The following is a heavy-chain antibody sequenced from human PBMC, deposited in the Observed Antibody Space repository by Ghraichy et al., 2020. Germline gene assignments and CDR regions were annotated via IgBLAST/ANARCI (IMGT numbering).Heavy chain of an antibody. CDR2: INHSGST. V-gene: IGHV4-34*01. J-gene: IGHJ4*02. CDR1: GGSFSGYY. D-gene: IGHD6-13*01. Sequence: SETLSLTCAVYGGSFSGYYWSWIRQPPGKGLEWIGEINHSGSTNYNPSLKSRVTISVDTSKNQFSLKLSSVTAADTAVYYCARATKYSSSWYARRYYFDYWGQGTLVTVSS. CDR3: ARATKYSSSWYARRYYFDY.